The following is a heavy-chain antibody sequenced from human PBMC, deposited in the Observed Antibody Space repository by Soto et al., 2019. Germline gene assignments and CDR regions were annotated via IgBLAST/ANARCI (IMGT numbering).Heavy chain of an antibody. V-gene: IGHV1-2*02. CDR1: GYTFIAYH. D-gene: IGHD3-10*02. J-gene: IGHJ6*02. CDR3: ARNMDYYYGRGSGNGHGV. CDR2: INPKFGDT. Sequence: QVQLVQSGAEVKEPGDSVRVSCEASGYTFIAYHIHWVRQAPGQGLEWMGWINPKFGDTTYAQDFQGRVSMTRDMSISTVYMELSRLTSDDTAIYYCARNMDYYYGRGSGNGHGVWGQGTTVTVFS.